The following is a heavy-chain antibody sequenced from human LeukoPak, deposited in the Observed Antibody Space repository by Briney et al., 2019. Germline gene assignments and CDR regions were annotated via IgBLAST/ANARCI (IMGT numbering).Heavy chain of an antibody. D-gene: IGHD2-15*01. CDR2: INNSGST. CDR1: GGSSSGYY. CDR3: ARVRRRGRSCYSDY. Sequence: SETLSPTCAVYGGSSSGYYWSWIRQPPRNGMELIGEINNSGSTNYNPSLKSRVTISVDTSKNQFSLKLSSVTAVDTDVYYCARVRRRGRSCYSDYWGQGTLVTVSS. V-gene: IGHV4-34*01. J-gene: IGHJ4*02.